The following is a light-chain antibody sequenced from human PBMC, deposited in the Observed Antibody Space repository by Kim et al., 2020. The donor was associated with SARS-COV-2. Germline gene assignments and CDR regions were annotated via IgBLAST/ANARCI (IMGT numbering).Light chain of an antibody. CDR2: QDV. CDR3: QAWDNSTAV. CDR1: KLGDKY. J-gene: IGLJ2*01. V-gene: IGLV3-1*01. Sequence: SYELTQPTSVSVSPGQTASIPCSGDKLGDKYACWYQQKPGQSPVLVIYQDVKRPSGIPERFSGSNSGNTATLTISGTQSMDEADYYCQAWDNSTAVFGGG.